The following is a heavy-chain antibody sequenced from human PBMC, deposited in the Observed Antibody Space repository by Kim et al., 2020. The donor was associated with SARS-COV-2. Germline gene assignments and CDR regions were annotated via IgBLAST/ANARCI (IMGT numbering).Heavy chain of an antibody. J-gene: IGHJ4*02. CDR1: GGSFSGYY. Sequence: SETLSLTCAVYGGSFSGYYWSWIRQPPGKGLEWIGEINHSGSTNYNPSLKSRVTISVDTSKNQFSLKLSSVTAADTAVYYCARVRREEGRRGYVDYWGQGTLVTVSS. D-gene: IGHD6-25*01. CDR2: INHSGST. V-gene: IGHV4-34*01. CDR3: ARVRREEGRRGYVDY.